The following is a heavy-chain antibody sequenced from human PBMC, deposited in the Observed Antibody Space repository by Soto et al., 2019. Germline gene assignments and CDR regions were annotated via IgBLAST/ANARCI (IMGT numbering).Heavy chain of an antibody. CDR1: GFSLSTSGVS. Sequence: QITLKESGPTLVKPTQTLTLTCTFSGFSLSTSGVSVGWIRQPPGKALEWLALIYWNDDKRYSPSLTTRLTITKDTSKNQVVLTMTNMDPVDTATYYCAQRTRTSVTWGQGTLVTVSS. CDR3: AQRTRTSVT. D-gene: IGHD4-17*01. CDR2: IYWNDDK. J-gene: IGHJ4*02. V-gene: IGHV2-5*01.